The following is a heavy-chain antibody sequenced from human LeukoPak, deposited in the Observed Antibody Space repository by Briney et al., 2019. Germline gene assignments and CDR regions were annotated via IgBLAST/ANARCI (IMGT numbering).Heavy chain of an antibody. D-gene: IGHD3-9*01. CDR2: INHSGST. J-gene: IGHJ6*04. V-gene: IGHV4-34*01. CDR3: ASRSALTGYLYYYYGMDV. CDR1: GGSFSGYY. Sequence: SETLSLTCAVSGGSFSGYYWSWIRQPPGKGLEWIGEINHSGSTNYNPSLKSRVTISVDTSKNQFSLKLSSVTAADTAVYYCASRSALTGYLYYYYGMDVWGKGTTVTVSS.